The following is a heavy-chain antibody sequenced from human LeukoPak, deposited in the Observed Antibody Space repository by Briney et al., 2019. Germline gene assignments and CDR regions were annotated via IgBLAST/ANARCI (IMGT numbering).Heavy chain of an antibody. Sequence: GGSLRLSCAASGFTFSSYEMNWVRQAPGKGLEWVSYISSSGSTIYYADSVKGRLTISRDNAKNSLYLQMNSLRAEDTAVYYCARDGTMGYGMDVWGQGTTVTVSS. CDR2: ISSSGSTI. J-gene: IGHJ6*02. D-gene: IGHD4/OR15-4a*01. CDR1: GFTFSSYE. CDR3: ARDGTMGYGMDV. V-gene: IGHV3-48*03.